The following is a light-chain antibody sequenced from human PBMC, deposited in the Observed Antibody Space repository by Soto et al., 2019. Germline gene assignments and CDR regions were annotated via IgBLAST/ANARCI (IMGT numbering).Light chain of an antibody. J-gene: IGKJ5*01. CDR2: AAS. CDR1: QPIRNS. Sequence: DIPMTQSPSSLSASMGDRVAITCRASQPIRNSLAWNQQKPGKPSQLLIYAASTLQSGVPSRFSGSGSGTDFTLTISGLQPEDLETYYCRSYNTARPTFRQGTRLVIK. CDR3: RSYNTARPT. V-gene: IGKV1-27*01.